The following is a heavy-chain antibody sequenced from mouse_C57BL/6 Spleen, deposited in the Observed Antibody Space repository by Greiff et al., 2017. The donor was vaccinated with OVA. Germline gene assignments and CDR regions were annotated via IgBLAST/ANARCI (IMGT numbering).Heavy chain of an antibody. CDR1: GYTFTSYW. CDR2: IDPNSGGT. V-gene: IGHV1-72*01. Sequence: QVQLQQPGAELVKPGASVKLSCKASGYTFTSYWMHWVKQRPGRGLEWIGRIDPNSGGTKYNEKFKSKATLTVDKPTVTAYMQLSSLTSKDSAVYDCARRISDYKYYFDYWGQGTTLTVSS. CDR3: ARRISDYKYYFDY. J-gene: IGHJ2*01. D-gene: IGHD2-4*01.